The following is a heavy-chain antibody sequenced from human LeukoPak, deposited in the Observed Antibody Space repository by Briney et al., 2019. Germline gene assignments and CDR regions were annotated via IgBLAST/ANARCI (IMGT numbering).Heavy chain of an antibody. D-gene: IGHD1-26*01. CDR1: GGSTSSYY. CDR2: IHSNGYT. CDR3: AKRQGPSSGSYDYFDP. J-gene: IGHJ5*02. Sequence: SETLSLTCTVSGGSTSSYYWSWIRQPPGQGLEWIAYIHSNGYTNYNPSLKSRVTISVDTSKNRFSLKVTSVTAADTAVYYCAKRQGPSSGSYDYFDPWGQGTLVTVSS. V-gene: IGHV4-4*09.